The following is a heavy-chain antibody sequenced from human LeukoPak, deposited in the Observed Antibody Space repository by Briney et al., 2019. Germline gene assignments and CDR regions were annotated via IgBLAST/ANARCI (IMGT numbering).Heavy chain of an antibody. CDR2: INTDGSVT. CDR1: GITVSTFW. CDR3: VTDRYSDSAFGD. V-gene: IGHV3-74*01. D-gene: IGHD1-26*01. Sequence: GGSLRLSCAASGITVSTFWMHWVRQAPGEGLVWVSRINTDGSVTNYADSVEGRFTISRDNAKNMLYLQMDDLRAEDTAVYYCVTDRYSDSAFGDWGQGTLVTVSS. J-gene: IGHJ4*02.